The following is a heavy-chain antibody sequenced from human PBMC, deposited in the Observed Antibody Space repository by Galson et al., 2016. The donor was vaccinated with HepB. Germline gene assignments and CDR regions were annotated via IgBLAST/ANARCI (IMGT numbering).Heavy chain of an antibody. CDR3: VRSNENCSGIGCYEDCFDP. V-gene: IGHV1-18*01. J-gene: IGHJ5*02. D-gene: IGHD2-15*01. CDR2: ISGHDGET. Sequence: SVKVSCKASGYIFTSYGLSWVRQAPGQGLEWMGWISGHDGETKYARMFRGRLTLTTDTSTNTAYMELRNLISDDTAVYYCVRSNENCSGIGCYEDCFDPWGQGTLVTVSS. CDR1: GYIFTSYG.